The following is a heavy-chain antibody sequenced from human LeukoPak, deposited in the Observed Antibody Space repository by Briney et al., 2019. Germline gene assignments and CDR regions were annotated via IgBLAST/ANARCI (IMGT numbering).Heavy chain of an antibody. CDR1: GYTFTGYY. V-gene: IGHV1-2*02. Sequence: ASVKVSCKASGYTFTGYYMHWVRQAPGQGLEWMGWINPNSGGTNYAQKFQGRVTMTRDTSLSTAYMELSSLRSGDTAVYYCARVGAYYDSSAYFDYWGQGTLVTVSS. CDR3: ARVGAYYDSSAYFDY. D-gene: IGHD3-22*01. CDR2: INPNSGGT. J-gene: IGHJ4*02.